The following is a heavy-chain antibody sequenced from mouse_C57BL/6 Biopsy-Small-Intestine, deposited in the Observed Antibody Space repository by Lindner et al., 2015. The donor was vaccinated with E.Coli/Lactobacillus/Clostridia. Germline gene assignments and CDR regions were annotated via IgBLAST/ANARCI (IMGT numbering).Heavy chain of an antibody. CDR2: MSSGSSTI. CDR1: GFTFSDYG. J-gene: IGHJ4*01. CDR3: ARPHYYSLDY. V-gene: IGHV5-17*01. Sequence: VQLQESGGDLVKPGGSLKLSCAASGFTFSDYGMHWVRQAPEKGLEWVAYMSSGSSTIYYADTVKGRLTISRDNAKNTLFLQMTSLRSEDTAMYYCARPHYYSLDYWGQGTSVTVSS.